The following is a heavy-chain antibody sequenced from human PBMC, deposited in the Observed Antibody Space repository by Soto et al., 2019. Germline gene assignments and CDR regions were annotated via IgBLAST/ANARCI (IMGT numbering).Heavy chain of an antibody. D-gene: IGHD2-15*01. CDR3: ARGRLISLYYFDY. V-gene: IGHV3-13*01. CDR2: IGTAGDT. CDR1: GFPFSNYD. Sequence: GGSLSLSCAASGFPFSNYDMHWVRQVTGKGLEWVSTIGTAGDTCYPGSVKGRFTISRENAKNSLYLQMNSLRAEDTAVYYCARGRLISLYYFDYWGQGTLVTVPQ. J-gene: IGHJ4*02.